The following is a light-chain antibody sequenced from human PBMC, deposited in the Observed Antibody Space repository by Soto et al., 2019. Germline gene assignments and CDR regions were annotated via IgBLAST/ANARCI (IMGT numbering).Light chain of an antibody. CDR1: SSDVGGYNY. CDR3: CSYEGTYTLSV. Sequence: QSALSQPRSVSGSPGQSVTITCTGSSSDVGGYNYVSWYQQQPGKAPKLLIYDVTIRTSGVSARFSGSKSGNTASLTISGLQAEDDADYFWCSYEGTYTLSVFGTGTKVTV. CDR2: DVT. V-gene: IGLV2-11*01. J-gene: IGLJ1*01.